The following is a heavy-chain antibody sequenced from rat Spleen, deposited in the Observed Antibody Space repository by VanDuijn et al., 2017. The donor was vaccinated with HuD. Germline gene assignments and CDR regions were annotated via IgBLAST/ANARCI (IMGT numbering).Heavy chain of an antibody. J-gene: IGHJ2*01. CDR3: AREGTYYGDYFDY. CDR2: INNDGSGT. Sequence: EVQLVESGGGLXXPGXXXKLSCAXXGFXXXNYXXXWVXXSPXXXLECITTINNDGSGTCYRDSRKCRFTISRDNAKSTLYRQMDSLRSEDTATYYCAREGTYYGDYFDYWGQGVMVTVSS. D-gene: IGHD1-9*01. V-gene: IGHV5-29*01. CDR1: GFXXXNYX.